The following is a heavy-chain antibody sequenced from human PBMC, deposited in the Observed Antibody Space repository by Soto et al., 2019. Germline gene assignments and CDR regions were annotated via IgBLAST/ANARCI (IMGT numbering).Heavy chain of an antibody. Sequence: EAQLLDSGGGLARPGGSLRLSCVASGFIFNDYAMTWIRQAPGKGLEWVATISATGGNIEYRESLKGRFTISRYNSKKMVYLQINVLTADATAVYYCAKVAGGLGYFDLWGRGTLVTVSS. J-gene: IGHJ2*01. D-gene: IGHD3-16*01. CDR2: ISATGGNI. CDR1: GFIFNDYA. CDR3: AKVAGGLGYFDL. V-gene: IGHV3-23*01.